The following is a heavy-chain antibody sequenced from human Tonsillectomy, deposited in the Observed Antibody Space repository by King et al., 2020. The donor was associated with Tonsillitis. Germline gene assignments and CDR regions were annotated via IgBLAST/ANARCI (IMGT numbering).Heavy chain of an antibody. Sequence: VQLVQSGGGLVKPGGSLRLSCAASGCTFSDYYMSWIRQAPGKGLEWVAYISSSSSYTNYADTLKGRFTISRDNAKNSLYLQMNSLRAEDTAVYYCARPTVTTLREVFDICGQGTMVTVSS. CDR1: GCTFSDYY. V-gene: IGHV3-11*06. CDR3: ARPTVTTLREVFDI. CDR2: ISSSSSYT. D-gene: IGHD4-17*01. J-gene: IGHJ3*02.